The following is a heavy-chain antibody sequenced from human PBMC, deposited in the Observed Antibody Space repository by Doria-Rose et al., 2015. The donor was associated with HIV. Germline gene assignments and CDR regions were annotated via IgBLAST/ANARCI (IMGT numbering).Heavy chain of an antibody. CDR2: IHYTGST. V-gene: IGHV4-31*03. J-gene: IGHJ4*02. CDR1: GGSIGSGGYY. Sequence: PSQTLSLTCTVSGGSIGSGGYYWSWIRQHPGKGLEWIGYIHYTGSTYYNPSLKSRITISVDTSKNHFSLKVSSVTAADTAVYYCARGVRNTAARNAFDYWGQGTLVTVSS. D-gene: IGHD6-6*01. CDR3: ARGVRNTAARNAFDY.